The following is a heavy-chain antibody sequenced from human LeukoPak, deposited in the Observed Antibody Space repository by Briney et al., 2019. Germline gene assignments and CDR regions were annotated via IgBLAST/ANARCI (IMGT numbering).Heavy chain of an antibody. CDR1: GFSFEDFG. CDR3: ARGYTSGGVDH. Sequence: GGSLRLFCAASGFSFEDFGMSWVRQAPGQGLQWVSGINWSGETTSYAASVEGRYTISRDNAKKALYLQMNSLRAEDTALYYCARGYTSGGVDHWGQGTLVTVSS. V-gene: IGHV3-20*04. CDR2: INWSGETT. J-gene: IGHJ4*02. D-gene: IGHD6-25*01.